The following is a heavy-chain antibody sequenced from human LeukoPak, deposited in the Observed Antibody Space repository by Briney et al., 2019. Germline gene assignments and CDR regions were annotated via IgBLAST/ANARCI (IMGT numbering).Heavy chain of an antibody. CDR1: GFTFSSYA. Sequence: PGGSLRLSCAASGFTFSSYAMHWVRQAPGKGLEWVAVISYDGSNKYYADSVKGRFTISRDNSKNTLYLQMNSLRAEDTAVYYCARRAGDYSHPYDYWGQGTLVTVS. D-gene: IGHD3-22*01. J-gene: IGHJ4*02. CDR2: ISYDGSNK. CDR3: ARRAGDYSHPYDY. V-gene: IGHV3-30*14.